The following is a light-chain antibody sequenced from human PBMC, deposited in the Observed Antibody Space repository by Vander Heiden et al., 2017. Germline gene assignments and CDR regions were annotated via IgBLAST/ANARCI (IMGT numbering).Light chain of an antibody. CDR1: SSNIGSNT. Sequence: QSVLTPPPSASGTPGQRVTISCSGSSSNIGSNTVNWYQQLPGTAPKLLIYSNNQRPSGVPGRFSGSKSGTSASLAISGLQSDDEADYYCAAWDDSLNGYVFGTGTKVSVL. CDR2: SNN. V-gene: IGLV1-44*01. CDR3: AAWDDSLNGYV. J-gene: IGLJ1*01.